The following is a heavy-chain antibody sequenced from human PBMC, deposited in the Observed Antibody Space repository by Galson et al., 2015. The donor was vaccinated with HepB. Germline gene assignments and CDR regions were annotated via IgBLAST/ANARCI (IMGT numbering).Heavy chain of an antibody. CDR2: IDWDDDK. CDR1: GFSLSTSGMR. CDR3: ARTPHRRSGYAFGGFDY. D-gene: IGHD5-12*01. J-gene: IGHJ4*02. V-gene: IGHV2-70*04. Sequence: PALVKPTQTPTLTCTFSGFSLSTSGMRVSWIRQPPGKALEWLARIDWDDDKFYSTSLKTRLTISKDTSKNQVVLTMTNMDPVDTATYYCARTPHRRSGYAFGGFDYWGQGTLVTVSS.